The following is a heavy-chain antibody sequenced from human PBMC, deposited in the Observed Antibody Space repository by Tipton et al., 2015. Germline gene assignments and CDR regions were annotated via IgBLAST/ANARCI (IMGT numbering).Heavy chain of an antibody. V-gene: IGHV4-59*01. CDR3: ARAGMAHFDY. CDR1: GGSISSYY. J-gene: IGHJ4*02. CDR2: IDYSGST. Sequence: TLSLTCTVSGGSISSYYWSWIRQSPGKGLEWIGYIDYSGSTRYNPSLKSRLTMPVDTSKKQFSLMLSSVTAADTAVYYCARAGMAHFDYWGQGTLVTVSS. D-gene: IGHD5-24*01.